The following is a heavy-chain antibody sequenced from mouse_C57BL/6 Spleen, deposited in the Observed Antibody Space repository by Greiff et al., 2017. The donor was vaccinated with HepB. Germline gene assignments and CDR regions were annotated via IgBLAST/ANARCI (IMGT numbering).Heavy chain of an antibody. Sequence: EVQGVESGGGLVKPGGSLKLSCAASGFTFSSYAMSWVRQTPEKRLEWVATISDGGSYTYYPDNVKGRFTISRDNAKNNLYLQMSHLKSEDTAMYYCAREGSSVVDAMDYWGQGTSVTVSS. D-gene: IGHD1-1*01. V-gene: IGHV5-4*01. J-gene: IGHJ4*01. CDR2: ISDGGSYT. CDR3: AREGSSVVDAMDY. CDR1: GFTFSSYA.